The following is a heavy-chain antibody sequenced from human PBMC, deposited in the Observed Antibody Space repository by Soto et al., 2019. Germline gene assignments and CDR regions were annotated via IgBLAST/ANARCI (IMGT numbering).Heavy chain of an antibody. CDR3: ARDWAHLWFGEI. CDR2: INAGNGNT. Sequence: ASVKVSCKASGYTFTSYAMHWVRQAPGQRLEWMGWINAGNGNTKYSQKFQGRVTITRDTSASTAYMELSSLRSEDTAVYYCARDWAHLWFGEIWGQGTLVTVSS. CDR1: GYTFTSYA. V-gene: IGHV1-3*01. J-gene: IGHJ4*02. D-gene: IGHD3-10*01.